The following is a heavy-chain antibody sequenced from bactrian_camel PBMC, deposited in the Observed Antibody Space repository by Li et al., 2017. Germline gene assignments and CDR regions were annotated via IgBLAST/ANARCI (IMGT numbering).Heavy chain of an antibody. CDR3: AYRGGVMGRPVTLDYPY. CDR1: GYVFDDRC. Sequence: DVQLVESGGGSVQAGGSLRLSCAASGYVFDDRCVGWFRQAPGKEREGVAFDYVGNGVTTYADSVKGRFTISEDKARETLYLQMNSLRPEDTAMYYCAYRGGVMGRPVTLDYPYWGQGTQVTVS. CDR2: DYVGNGVT. J-gene: IGHJ4*01. D-gene: IGHD3*01. V-gene: IGHV3S66*01.